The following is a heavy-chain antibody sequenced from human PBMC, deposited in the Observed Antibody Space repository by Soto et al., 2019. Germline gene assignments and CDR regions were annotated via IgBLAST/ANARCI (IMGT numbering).Heavy chain of an antibody. V-gene: IGHV1-69*01. J-gene: IGHJ5*02. D-gene: IGHD1-26*01. CDR3: ARDSRIVGATTPAYNWFDP. CDR2: IIPIFGTA. CDR1: GGTFSSYA. Sequence: QVQLVQSGAEVKKPGSSVQVSCKASGGTFSSYAISWVRQAPGQGLEWMGGIIPIFGTANYAQKFQGRVTITADESTSTAYMELSSLRSEDTAVYYCARDSRIVGATTPAYNWFDPWGQGTLVTVSS.